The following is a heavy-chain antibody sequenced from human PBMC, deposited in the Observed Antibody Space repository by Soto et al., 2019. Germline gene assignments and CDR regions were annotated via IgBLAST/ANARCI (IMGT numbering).Heavy chain of an antibody. Sequence: QVQLVQSGAEVKKPGASVKVSCKASGYTFTSYYMHWVRQAPGQGLEWLGIINPSGGSTSYAQKLQGRVTMTRDASKSTVYMELSSLRSEDTDVYYCARDCPPRYSDGWPNWFDPWGQGTLVTVSS. CDR2: INPSGGST. J-gene: IGHJ5*02. CDR3: ARDCPPRYSDGWPNWFDP. CDR1: GYTFTSYY. V-gene: IGHV1-46*04. D-gene: IGHD5-18*01.